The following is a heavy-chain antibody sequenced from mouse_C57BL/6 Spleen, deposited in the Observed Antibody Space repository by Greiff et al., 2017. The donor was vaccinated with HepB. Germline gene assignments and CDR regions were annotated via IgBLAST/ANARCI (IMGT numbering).Heavy chain of an antibody. CDR1: GYTFTSYW. Sequence: QVQLQQPGAELVKPGASVKLSCKASGYTFTSYWMQWVKQRPGQGLEWIGEIDPSDSYTNYNQKFKGKATLTVDTSSSTAYMQLSSLTSEDSAVYYCARWITTVVSSYYFDYWGKGTTLTVSS. CDR3: ARWITTVVSSYYFDY. V-gene: IGHV1-50*01. D-gene: IGHD1-1*01. J-gene: IGHJ2*01. CDR2: IDPSDSYT.